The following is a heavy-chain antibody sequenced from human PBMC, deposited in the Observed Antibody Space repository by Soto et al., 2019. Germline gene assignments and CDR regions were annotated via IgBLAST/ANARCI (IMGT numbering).Heavy chain of an antibody. D-gene: IGHD6-19*01. CDR1: GFSFSIYG. CDR2: VSSDGAKT. J-gene: IGHJ4*01. CDR3: AKPIAVAGTGHFDY. V-gene: IGHV3-30*18. Sequence: GGSLRLSCTASGFSFSIYGMHRVRQAPGKGLEWVTLVSSDGAKTYYADSVKGRFTVSRDNSKNSLYLQTNSLRPDDTAVYYCAKPIAVAGTGHFDYWGHGTMVTVSS.